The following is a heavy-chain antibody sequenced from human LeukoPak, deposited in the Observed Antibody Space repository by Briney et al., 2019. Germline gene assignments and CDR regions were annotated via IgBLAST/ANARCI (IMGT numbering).Heavy chain of an antibody. Sequence: GGSLRLSCAASGFTFSTYGMNWARQAPGKGLEWVSSISSSSSYIYYADSVKGRFTISRDNAKNSLYLQMNSLRAEDTAVYYCARDSEVTTLGSIYRWWGQGTLVTVSS. V-gene: IGHV3-21*01. CDR3: ARDSEVTTLGSIYRW. D-gene: IGHD4-11*01. CDR2: ISSSSSYI. J-gene: IGHJ4*02. CDR1: GFTFSTYG.